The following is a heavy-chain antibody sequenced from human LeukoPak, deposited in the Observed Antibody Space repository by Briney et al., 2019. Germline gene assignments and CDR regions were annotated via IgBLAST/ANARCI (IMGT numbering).Heavy chain of an antibody. CDR1: GFTFSIYD. J-gene: IGHJ5*02. Sequence: GGSLRLSCAASGFTFSIYDMHWVRQAPGKGLEWVAAISYDGNNKYYADSVEGRFTISRDNSKNTLYLQMNSLRAEDTAVYYCARDGKSRHSGGFAPWGQGTLVTVSS. V-gene: IGHV3-30-3*01. CDR3: ARDGKSRHSGGFAP. CDR2: ISYDGNNK. D-gene: IGHD5-12*01.